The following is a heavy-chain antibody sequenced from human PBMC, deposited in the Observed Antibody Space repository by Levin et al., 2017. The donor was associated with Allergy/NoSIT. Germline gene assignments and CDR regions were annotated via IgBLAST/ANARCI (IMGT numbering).Heavy chain of an antibody. D-gene: IGHD6-13*01. Sequence: GGSLRLSCAASGFTFSSYAMSWVRQAPGKGLEWVSAISGSGGSTYYADSVKGRFTISRDNSKNTLYLQMNSLRAEDTAVYYCAKDLSSSWYKPDWFDPWGQGTLVTVSS. CDR3: AKDLSSSWYKPDWFDP. CDR2: ISGSGGST. V-gene: IGHV3-23*01. J-gene: IGHJ5*02. CDR1: GFTFSSYA.